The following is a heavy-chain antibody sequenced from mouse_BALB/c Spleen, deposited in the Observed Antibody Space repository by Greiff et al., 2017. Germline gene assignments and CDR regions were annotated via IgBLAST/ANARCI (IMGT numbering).Heavy chain of an antibody. D-gene: IGHD2-4*01. V-gene: IGHV1-7*01. Sequence: QVQLKESGAELAKPGASVKMSCKASGYTFTSYWMHWVKQRPGQGLEWIGYINPSTGYTEYNQKFKDKATLTADKSSSTAYMQLSSLTSEDSAVYYCGRSYYDYDANYAMDYWGQGTSVTVSS. CDR3: GRSYYDYDANYAMDY. CDR2: INPSTGYT. CDR1: GYTFTSYW. J-gene: IGHJ4*01.